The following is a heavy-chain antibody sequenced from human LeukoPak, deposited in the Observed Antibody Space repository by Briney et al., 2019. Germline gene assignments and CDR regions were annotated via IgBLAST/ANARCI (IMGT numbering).Heavy chain of an antibody. CDR2: INPNSGGT. CDR3: ARGLLWFGELGVGGMDV. CDR1: GYTFTGYY. J-gene: IGHJ6*02. V-gene: IGHV1-2*02. Sequence: ASVKVSCKVSGYTFTGYYMHCVRQAPGQGLEWMGWINPNSGGTNYAQKFQGRVTMTRDTSISTAYMELSRLRSDDTAVYYCARGLLWFGELGVGGMDVWGQGTTVTVSS. D-gene: IGHD3-10*01.